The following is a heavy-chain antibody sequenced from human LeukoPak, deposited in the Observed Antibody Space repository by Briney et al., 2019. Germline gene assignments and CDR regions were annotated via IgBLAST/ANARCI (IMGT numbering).Heavy chain of an antibody. D-gene: IGHD3-10*01. CDR2: IKQDGSEK. CDR3: ARDFYYAPDY. J-gene: IGHJ4*02. V-gene: IGHV3-7*01. Sequence: GGSLRLSCAASGFTFSTYWMSWVRQAPGKGLEWVANIKQDGSEKYYVDSVKGRFTISRDNAKKSLYLQMNSLRVDDAAVYYCARDFYYAPDYWGQGTLVTVSS. CDR1: GFTFSTYW.